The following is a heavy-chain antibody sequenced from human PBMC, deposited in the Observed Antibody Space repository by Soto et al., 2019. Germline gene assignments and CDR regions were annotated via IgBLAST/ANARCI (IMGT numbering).Heavy chain of an antibody. CDR1: GFTFSSYS. J-gene: IGHJ2*01. D-gene: IGHD4-17*01. Sequence: EVQLVESGGGLVQPGGSLRLSCAASGFTFSSYSMNWVRQAPGKGLEWVSYISSSSSTIYYADSVKGRFTISRDNAKNSLYLQMNSLIDEDTAVYYCARDPSQDGDPWYFDLCGRGTLVTVS. V-gene: IGHV3-48*02. CDR3: ARDPSQDGDPWYFDL. CDR2: ISSSSSTI.